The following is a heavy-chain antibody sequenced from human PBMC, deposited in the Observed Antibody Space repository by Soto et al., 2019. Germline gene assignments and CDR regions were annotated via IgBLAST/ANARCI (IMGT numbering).Heavy chain of an antibody. Sequence: QVQLVQSGAEVKKPGSSVKVSCKASGGTFSSYTISWVRQAPGQGLEWMGRIIPILGIANYAQKFQGRVTITAGKSTSPAYMELSSLRSEDTAVYYGARDTQPPTQYGMDVWGQGTTVTVSS. CDR1: GGTFSSYT. CDR2: IIPILGIA. D-gene: IGHD2-2*01. J-gene: IGHJ6*02. V-gene: IGHV1-69*08. CDR3: ARDTQPPTQYGMDV.